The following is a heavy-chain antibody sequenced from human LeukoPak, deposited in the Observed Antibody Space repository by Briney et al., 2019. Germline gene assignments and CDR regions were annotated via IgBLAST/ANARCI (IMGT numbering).Heavy chain of an antibody. V-gene: IGHV1-69*01. CDR3: ASASGRTYYDFWSGYYPFDY. J-gene: IGHJ4*02. CDR1: GGTFSSYA. Sequence: GSSVKVSCKASGGTFSSYAISWVRQAPGQGLEWMGGIIPIFGTANYAQKFQGRVTITADESTSTAYMELSSLRSEDTAVYYCASASGRTYYDFWSGYYPFDYWGQGTLVTVSS. D-gene: IGHD3-3*01. CDR2: IIPIFGTA.